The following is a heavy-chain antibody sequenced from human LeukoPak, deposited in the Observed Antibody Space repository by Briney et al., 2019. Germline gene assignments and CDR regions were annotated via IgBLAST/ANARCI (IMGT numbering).Heavy chain of an antibody. V-gene: IGHV3-23*01. CDR2: IRDSGSSA. CDR3: AKYGPQDSGSSHFDY. D-gene: IGHD1-26*01. Sequence: GGSLRLSCAASGFTFSSYAMSWVRQAPGKGLEWVSAIRDSGSSAHYADSVKGRFTTSRDNSKNTLFLQMNSLRAEDTAIYYCAKYGPQDSGSSHFDYWGQGALVTVSS. J-gene: IGHJ4*02. CDR1: GFTFSSYA.